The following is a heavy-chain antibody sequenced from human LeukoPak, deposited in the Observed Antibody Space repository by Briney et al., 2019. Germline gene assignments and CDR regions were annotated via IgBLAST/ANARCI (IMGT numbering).Heavy chain of an antibody. CDR3: AKGRYYDSSGSCDY. V-gene: IGHV3-9*01. Sequence: PGGSLRLSCEASGFNFDDYVMHWVRQAPGKGLEWVSGISWNSGSIGYADSVKGRFTISRDNAKNSLYLQMNSLRAEDTALYYCAKGRYYDSSGSCDYWGQGTLVTVSS. CDR2: ISWNSGSI. CDR1: GFNFDDYV. J-gene: IGHJ4*02. D-gene: IGHD3-22*01.